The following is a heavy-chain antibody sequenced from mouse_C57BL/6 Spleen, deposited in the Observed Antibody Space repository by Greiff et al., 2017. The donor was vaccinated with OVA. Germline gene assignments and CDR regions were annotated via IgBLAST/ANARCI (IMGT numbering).Heavy chain of an antibody. CDR1: GYAFSSYW. CDR2: IYPGDGDT. CDR3: ARGYYGSSYDEDYAMDY. V-gene: IGHV1-80*01. Sequence: QVQLKQSGAELVKPGASVKISCKASGYAFSSYWMNWVKQRPGKGLEWIGQIYPGDGDTNYNGKFKGKATLTADKSSSTAYMQLSSLTSEDSAVYFCARGYYGSSYDEDYAMDYWGQGTSVTVSS. J-gene: IGHJ4*01. D-gene: IGHD1-1*01.